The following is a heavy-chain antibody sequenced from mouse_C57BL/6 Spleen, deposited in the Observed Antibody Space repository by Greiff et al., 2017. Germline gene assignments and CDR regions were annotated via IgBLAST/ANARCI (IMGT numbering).Heavy chain of an antibody. J-gene: IGHJ3*01. CDR3: ASTTVV. CDR1: GYAFTNYL. Sequence: QVQLQQSGAELVRPGTSVKVSCKASGYAFTNYLIEWVQQRPGQGLEWIGVINPGSGGTNYNEKFKGKATLTADKSSSTAYMQLSSLTSEDSAVYFCASTTVVWGQGTLVTVSA. D-gene: IGHD1-1*01. CDR2: INPGSGGT. V-gene: IGHV1-54*01.